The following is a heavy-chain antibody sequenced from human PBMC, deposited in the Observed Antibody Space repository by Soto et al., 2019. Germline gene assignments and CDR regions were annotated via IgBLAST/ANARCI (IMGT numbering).Heavy chain of an antibody. Sequence: SLRLSCAASGFTVSSNYMSWVRQAPGKGLEWVSVIYSGGSTYYADSVKGRFTISRDNSKNTLYLQMNSLRAEDTAVYYCAREAYYYGMDVWGQGTTVTVSS. CDR3: AREAYYYGMDV. V-gene: IGHV3-53*01. CDR1: GFTVSSNY. CDR2: IYSGGST. J-gene: IGHJ6*02.